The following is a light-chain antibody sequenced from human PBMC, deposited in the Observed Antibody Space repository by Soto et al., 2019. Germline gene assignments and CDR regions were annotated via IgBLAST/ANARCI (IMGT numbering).Light chain of an antibody. Sequence: QSVLTQPASVSGSPGQSVTISCTGPRSDIGDSTCISWYQQSPGKAPRLLIYEVNTRPSGVSQRFSGSKAGNTASLTISGLLDDDEADYFCASFRSGTILVFGSGTKVTVL. J-gene: IGLJ1*01. CDR2: EVN. V-gene: IGLV2-14*01. CDR1: RSDIGDSTC. CDR3: ASFRSGTILV.